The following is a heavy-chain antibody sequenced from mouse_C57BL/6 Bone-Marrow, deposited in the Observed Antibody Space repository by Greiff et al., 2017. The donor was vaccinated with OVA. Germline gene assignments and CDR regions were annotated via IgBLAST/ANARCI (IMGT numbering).Heavy chain of an antibody. D-gene: IGHD2-5*01. Sequence: VQLQQPGAELVKPGASVKMSCKASGYTFTSYWITWVKQRPGQGLEWIGDIYPGSGSTNYNEKFKSKATLTVDTSSSNAYMQLSSLTSEDSAVYYCARQGIYSNYAYWGQGTLVTVSA. CDR3: ARQGIYSNYAY. CDR2: IYPGSGST. V-gene: IGHV1-55*01. CDR1: GYTFTSYW. J-gene: IGHJ3*01.